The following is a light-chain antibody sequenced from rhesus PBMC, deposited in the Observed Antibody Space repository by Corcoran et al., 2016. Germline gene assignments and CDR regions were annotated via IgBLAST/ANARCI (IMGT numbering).Light chain of an antibody. Sequence: QAALTKPRSVSGSPGQSVTISCTGTSSDIGGYNYVSWYQQHPGTAPKLMIYEVSKRPSGVSDRFSGSKSGNTASLTISGLQAEDEADYYCNSYAGSNTFIFGAGTRLTVL. CDR2: EVS. CDR3: NSYAGSNTFI. V-gene: IGLV2-32*02. J-gene: IGLJ1*01. CDR1: SSDIGGYNY.